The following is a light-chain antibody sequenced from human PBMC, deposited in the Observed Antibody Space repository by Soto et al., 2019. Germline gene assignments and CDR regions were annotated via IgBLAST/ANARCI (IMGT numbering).Light chain of an antibody. V-gene: IGKV3-11*01. CDR2: DAS. CDR1: QSVRSY. Sequence: EIVLTQSPATLSLSPGERATLSCRASQSVRSYLAWYQQKPGQAPRLLMYDASKRATGIPARFSGSGSGTDFTLTISSLEPEDFAIYYCQQRSNGPFSFGPGTKGDIK. J-gene: IGKJ3*01. CDR3: QQRSNGPFS.